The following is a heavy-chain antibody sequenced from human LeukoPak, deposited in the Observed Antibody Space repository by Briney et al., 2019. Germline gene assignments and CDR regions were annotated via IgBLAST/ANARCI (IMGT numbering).Heavy chain of an antibody. CDR3: ARGSYPYSHGMDV. D-gene: IGHD1-26*01. CDR2: ISAKTGNT. J-gene: IGHJ6*02. V-gene: IGHV1-18*01. CDR1: GYTFNNYG. Sequence: ASVKVSCKASGYTFNNYGVSWVRQAPGQGLEWMGWISAKTGNTNYAQKVQGRVTMTTDTSTTTAYMGLRSLGSDDTAVYYCARGSYPYSHGMDVWGQGTTVTVSS.